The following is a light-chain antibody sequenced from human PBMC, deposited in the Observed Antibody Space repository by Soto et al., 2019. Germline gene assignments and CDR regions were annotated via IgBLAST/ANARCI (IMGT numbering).Light chain of an antibody. CDR2: EVS. CDR3: SSYAGSTTFEV. V-gene: IGLV2-8*01. Sequence: QSVLTQPPSASGSPGQSVTISCTGTSSDVGGYNYVSWYQQHPGKAPKLMIYEVSKRPSGVPDRFSGSKSGNTASLTVSGLQAEDEADYYCSSYAGSTTFEVFGTGTKLTVL. CDR1: SSDVGGYNY. J-gene: IGLJ1*01.